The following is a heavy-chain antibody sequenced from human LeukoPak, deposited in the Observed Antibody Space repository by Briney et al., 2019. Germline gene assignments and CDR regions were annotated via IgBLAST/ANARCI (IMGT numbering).Heavy chain of an antibody. D-gene: IGHD6-13*01. Sequence: PGGSLRLSCAASGLSFSFYAMSWVRQAPGKGLEWVSSISGGGAGTYYADSVRGRFTISRNNSKNSLYLQMNSLRDEDTAVYYCARGQQMDYWGQGTLVTVSS. CDR2: ISGGGAGT. CDR1: GLSFSFYA. J-gene: IGHJ4*02. V-gene: IGHV3-23*01. CDR3: ARGQQMDY.